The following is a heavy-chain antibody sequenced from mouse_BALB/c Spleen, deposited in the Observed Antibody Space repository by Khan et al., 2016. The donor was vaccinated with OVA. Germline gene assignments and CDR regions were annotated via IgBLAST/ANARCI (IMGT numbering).Heavy chain of an antibody. CDR3: ARGYDFFAY. CDR2: FNPNTGKT. J-gene: IGHJ3*01. CDR1: GYSFTGYY. V-gene: IGHV1-26*01. D-gene: IGHD2-14*01. Sequence: EVQLQESGPDLVKPGASVKMSCKASGYSFTGYYMNWVKQSHGKSLECIGRFNPNTGKTNYNQKFKGKVEFIVDTSSSTVYMELRSLTSEDSAVYYCARGYDFFAYWGQGTLVTVSA.